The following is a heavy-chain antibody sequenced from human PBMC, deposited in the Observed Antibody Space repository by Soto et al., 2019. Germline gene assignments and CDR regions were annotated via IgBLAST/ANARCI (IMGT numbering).Heavy chain of an antibody. J-gene: IGHJ3*02. CDR3: AAAWPRDAFDI. D-gene: IGHD6-25*01. Sequence: QVQLQESGPGLVKPSQTLSLTCTVSGGSISSGDYYWSWIRQPPGKGLEWIGYIYYSGSTYYNPSLKSPVTIPVDTSKNQFSLKRSSVTAADTAVYYCAAAWPRDAFDIWGQGTMVTVSS. CDR2: IYYSGST. CDR1: GGSISSGDYY. V-gene: IGHV4-30-4*01.